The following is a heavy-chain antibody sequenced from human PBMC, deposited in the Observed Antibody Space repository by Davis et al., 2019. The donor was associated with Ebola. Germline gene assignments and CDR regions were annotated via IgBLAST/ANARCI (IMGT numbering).Heavy chain of an antibody. CDR3: ARGRTVTDTRGLSWFDP. V-gene: IGHV1-3*01. J-gene: IGHJ5*02. CDR1: EYTFIKYA. D-gene: IGHD6-19*01. Sequence: AASVKVSCKASEYTFIKYAIHWVRQAPRQRLEWMGGINAGDGSTKYSENFQGRLTVTRDTSASTAYMELYSLRSEDTAVYYCARGRTVTDTRGLSWFDPWGQGTLVTVSS. CDR2: INAGDGST.